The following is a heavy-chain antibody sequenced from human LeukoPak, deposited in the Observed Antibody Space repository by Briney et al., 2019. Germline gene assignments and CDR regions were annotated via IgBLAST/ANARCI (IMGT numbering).Heavy chain of an antibody. D-gene: IGHD1-26*01. CDR2: ISGSGNGFSI. CDR3: VKDFGRIRGTPDS. V-gene: IGHV3-64D*06. J-gene: IGHJ4*02. CDR1: GFVFTIYT. Sequence: GGSLRLSCSASGFVFTIYTMYWVRQAPGKGPEYVSTISGSGNGFSIYYADSVKGRFTISRDDSKSILYLQMNGLRSEDTAAYYCVKDFGRIRGTPDSWGQGTLVTVSS.